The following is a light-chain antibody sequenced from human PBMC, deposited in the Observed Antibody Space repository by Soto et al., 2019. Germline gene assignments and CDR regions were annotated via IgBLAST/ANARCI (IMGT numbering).Light chain of an antibody. CDR2: GNS. CDR1: SSNIGTNH. J-gene: IGLJ7*01. Sequence: QSVLTQPPSASGTPGQRVTISCSGGSSNIGTNHVYWYQHLPGTAPKLLIYGNSNRPSGVPDRFSGSKSGTSASLAITGLQAEDEADYYCQSYDSSLSGAVFGGGTQLTVL. CDR3: QSYDSSLSGAV. V-gene: IGLV1-40*01.